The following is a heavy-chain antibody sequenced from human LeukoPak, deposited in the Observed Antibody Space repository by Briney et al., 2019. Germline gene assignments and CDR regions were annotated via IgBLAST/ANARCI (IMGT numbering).Heavy chain of an antibody. CDR1: GGSISSGDSY. CDR3: ARAGLRDCSSTSGPFDY. V-gene: IGHV4-30-4*01. CDR2: IYFSGST. Sequence: SQTLSLTCTVSGGSISSGDSYWSWIRQPPGKGLEWIAYIYFSGSTYYNPSLKSRVTISLDTSKNQFSLKLSSVTAADTAVYYCARAGLRDCSSTSGPFDYWGQGTLVTVSS. D-gene: IGHD2-2*01. J-gene: IGHJ4*02.